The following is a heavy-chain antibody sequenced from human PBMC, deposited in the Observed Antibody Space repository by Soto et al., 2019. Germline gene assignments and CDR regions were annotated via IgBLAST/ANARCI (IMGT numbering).Heavy chain of an antibody. Sequence: SETLSLTCTVSGGSISSGGYYWSWIRQHPGKGLEWIGYIYYSGSTYYNPSLKSRVTISVDTSKNQFSLRLSSVTAADTAVYYCSRDIPGRGYFDYWGQGALVTVSS. CDR1: GGSISSGGYY. CDR3: SRDIPGRGYFDY. CDR2: IYYSGST. J-gene: IGHJ4*02. V-gene: IGHV4-31*03.